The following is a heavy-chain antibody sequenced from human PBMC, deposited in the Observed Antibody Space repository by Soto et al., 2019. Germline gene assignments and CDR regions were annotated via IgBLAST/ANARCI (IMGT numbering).Heavy chain of an antibody. CDR1: GCSISSGGYS. J-gene: IGHJ4*02. V-gene: IGHV4-30-2*01. D-gene: IGHD3-3*01. CDR3: ARASLGGFITIFGVVTGPSYFDY. CDR2: IYHSGST. Sequence: NPAETLSRTCAVSGCSISSGGYSWSWIRQPPGKGLEWIGYIYHSGSTYYNPSLKSRVTISVDRSKNQFSLKLSSVTAADTAVYYCARASLGGFITIFGVVTGPSYFDYWGQGTLVTVSS.